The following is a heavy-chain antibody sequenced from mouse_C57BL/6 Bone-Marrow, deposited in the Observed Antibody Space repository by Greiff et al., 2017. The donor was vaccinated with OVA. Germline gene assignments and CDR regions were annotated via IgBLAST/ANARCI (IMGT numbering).Heavy chain of an antibody. J-gene: IGHJ1*03. V-gene: IGHV14-1*01. CDR3: TTRDYGSISFWYFDV. Sequence: VQLQQSGAELVRPGASVKLSCTASGFNIKDYYMHWVKQRPEQGLEWIGRIDPEDGDTEYAPKFQGKATMTADTSSNTAYLQLSSLTSEDTAVYYCTTRDYGSISFWYFDVWGTGTTVTVSS. D-gene: IGHD1-1*01. CDR1: GFNIKDYY. CDR2: IDPEDGDT.